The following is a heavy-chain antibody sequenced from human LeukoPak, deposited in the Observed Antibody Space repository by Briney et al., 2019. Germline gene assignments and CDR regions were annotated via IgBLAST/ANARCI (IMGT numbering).Heavy chain of an antibody. CDR1: GGTFISYA. J-gene: IGHJ4*02. D-gene: IGHD6-19*01. V-gene: IGHV1-69*01. CDR3: ASSGIAVAGTFDY. CDR2: IIPIFGTA. Sequence: SVKVSCKASGGTFISYATSWVRQAPGQGLEWMGGIIPIFGTANYAQKFQGRVTITADESTSTAYMELSSLRSEDTAVYYCASSGIAVAGTFDYWGQGTLVTVSS.